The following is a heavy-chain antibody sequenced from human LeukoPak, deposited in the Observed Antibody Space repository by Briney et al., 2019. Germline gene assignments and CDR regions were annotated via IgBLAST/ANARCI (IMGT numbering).Heavy chain of an antibody. CDR2: ISNSGDST. J-gene: IGHJ4*02. Sequence: QPGGSLRLSCAASGFTFSTYAMNWVRQAPGKGLEWVSAISNSGDSTYYADSVKGRFTISRDNSKNTLYLQMNSLRAEDTAVYYCAKTLHYGHYGKFDYWGQGTLVTVSS. V-gene: IGHV3-23*01. CDR1: GFTFSTYA. CDR3: AKTLHYGHYGKFDY. D-gene: IGHD4-17*01.